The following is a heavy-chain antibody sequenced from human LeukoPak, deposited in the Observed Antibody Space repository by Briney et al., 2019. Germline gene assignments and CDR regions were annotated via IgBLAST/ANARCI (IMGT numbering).Heavy chain of an antibody. CDR3: ARVAVAGTLYFDY. CDR2: IHPDSSET. V-gene: IGHV3-7*01. CDR1: GFTFSDFW. Sequence: GGSLRLSCVASGFTFSDFWMSWVRQAPGEGLQWVATIHPDSSETYYVDSVKGRFTISRDNAKNTFYLQMHSLRAGDTAVYYCARVAVAGTLYFDYWGQGTLVTVSS. D-gene: IGHD6-19*01. J-gene: IGHJ4*02.